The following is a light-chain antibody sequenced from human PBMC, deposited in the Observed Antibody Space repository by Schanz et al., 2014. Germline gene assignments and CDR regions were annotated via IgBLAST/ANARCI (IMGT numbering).Light chain of an antibody. CDR2: DVS. CDR1: SDDVGAHSF. J-gene: IGLJ3*02. CDR3: SSYTSSTTLV. V-gene: IGLV2-14*03. Sequence: QSALTQPPSASGSLGQSVTISCTGTSDDVGAHSFVSWYQQQPGKAPKLMIYDVSNRPSGVSNRFSGSKSGNTASLTISGLQAEDEADYYCSSYTSSTTLVFGGGTKLTVL.